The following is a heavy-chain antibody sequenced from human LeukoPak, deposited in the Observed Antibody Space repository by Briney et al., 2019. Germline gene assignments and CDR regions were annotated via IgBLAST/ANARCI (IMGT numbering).Heavy chain of an antibody. V-gene: IGHV3-7*01. D-gene: IGHD6-13*01. CDR2: IKEDGSEK. J-gene: IGHJ4*02. Sequence: GGSLRLSCAASGFTLSNHWMHWVRQAPGKGLEWVANIKEDGSEKYYVDSVKGRFTISRDNARNSLYLQMNSLRAEDTAVYYCASGRQLGYWGQGTLVTVSS. CDR1: GFTLSNHW. CDR3: ASGRQLGY.